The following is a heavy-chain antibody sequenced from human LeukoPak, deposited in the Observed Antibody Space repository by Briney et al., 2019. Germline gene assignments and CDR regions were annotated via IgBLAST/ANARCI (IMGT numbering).Heavy chain of an antibody. CDR3: ARGRSQAGPTLGTAFDY. V-gene: IGHV4-39*01. J-gene: IGHJ4*02. CDR1: GGSISSSSYY. Sequence: SETLSLTCTVSGGSISSSSYYWGWIRQPPGKGLEWIGSIYYSGSTYYNPSLKSRVTISVDTSKNQFSLKLSSVTAADTAVYYCARGRSQAGPTLGTAFDYWGQGTLVTVSS. CDR2: IYYSGST. D-gene: IGHD1-14*01.